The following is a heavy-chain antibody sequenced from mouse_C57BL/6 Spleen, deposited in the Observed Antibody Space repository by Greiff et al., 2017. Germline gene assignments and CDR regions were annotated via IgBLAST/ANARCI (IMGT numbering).Heavy chain of an antibody. J-gene: IGHJ1*03. CDR3: ARPYYCGSRGAYFDV. Sequence: QVQLQQSGPELVKPGASVKISCKASGYAFSSSWMNWVKQRPGKGLEWIGRIYPGDGDTNYNGKFKGKATLTADKSSSTAYMQLSSLTSEDSAVYFCARPYYCGSRGAYFDVWGTGTTVTVSS. CDR2: IYPGDGDT. V-gene: IGHV1-82*01. CDR1: GYAFSSSW. D-gene: IGHD1-1*01.